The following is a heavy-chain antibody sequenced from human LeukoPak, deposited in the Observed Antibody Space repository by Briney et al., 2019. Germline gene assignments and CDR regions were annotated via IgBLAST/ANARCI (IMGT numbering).Heavy chain of an antibody. CDR1: GFTFSSYT. D-gene: IGHD1-26*01. Sequence: GGSLRLSCAASGFTFSSYTMNWVRQAPGKGLEWVSSISGGGTYIFYADSVRGRFTISRDNAKNSLYLQMNGLRAEDTAVYYCARVSGTHRDYWGQGTLVTVSS. CDR2: ISGGGTYI. V-gene: IGHV3-21*01. CDR3: ARVSGTHRDY. J-gene: IGHJ4*02.